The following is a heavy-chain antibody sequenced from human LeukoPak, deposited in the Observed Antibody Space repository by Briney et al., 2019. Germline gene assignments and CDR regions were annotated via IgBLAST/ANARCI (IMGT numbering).Heavy chain of an antibody. CDR3: ARDSPTVTTVLDY. CDR2: ISSSGSTI. CDR1: GFTFSSYE. J-gene: IGHJ4*02. D-gene: IGHD4-17*01. Sequence: GGSLRLSCAASGFTFSSYEMNWVRQAPGKGLEWVSYISSSGSTIYYADSVKGRFTISRDNAKNTLYLQMNSLRAEDTAVYYCARDSPTVTTVLDYWGQGTLVTVSS. V-gene: IGHV3-48*03.